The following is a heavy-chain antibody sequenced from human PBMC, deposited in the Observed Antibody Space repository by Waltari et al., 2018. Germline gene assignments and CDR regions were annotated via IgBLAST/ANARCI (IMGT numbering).Heavy chain of an antibody. D-gene: IGHD3-10*02. CDR3: AGHLSCSVTYNAPVTLFDY. J-gene: IGHJ4*02. CDR2: VDYTLTT. Sequence: QLQLQESGPGLVKPSETLSLTCTVSGGSITSSRHYWGWIRQPPGKGLEWIATVDYTLTTYFSPSLKIRVPRSVDTSKTQFYLKLSSVSAADTAVYYCAGHLSCSVTYNAPVTLFDYWGQGTLVTVSS. V-gene: IGHV4-39*01. CDR1: GGSITSSRHY.